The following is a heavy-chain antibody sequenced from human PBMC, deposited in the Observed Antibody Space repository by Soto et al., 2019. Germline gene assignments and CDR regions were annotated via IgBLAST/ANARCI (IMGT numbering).Heavy chain of an antibody. D-gene: IGHD5-12*01. CDR2: ISGSGDSP. Sequence: EVQLLESGGGLVQPGGSLRLSCATSGFTFSNYAISWVRQAPGKGLEWVSIISGSGDSPYYADSVKGRFTISRDNSRNTLYLQMNSLRAGDSAKYYCAKEGTRGLYYFDYWGPGTLVTVSS. V-gene: IGHV3-23*01. CDR3: AKEGTRGLYYFDY. J-gene: IGHJ4*02. CDR1: GFTFSNYA.